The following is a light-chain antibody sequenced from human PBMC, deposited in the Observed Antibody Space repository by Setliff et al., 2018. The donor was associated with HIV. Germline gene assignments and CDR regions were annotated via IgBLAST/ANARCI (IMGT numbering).Light chain of an antibody. CDR3: SSYTTNTTFV. CDR2: EVT. V-gene: IGLV2-14*01. J-gene: IGLJ1*01. CDR1: SSDVGNYNY. Sequence: QSALTQPASVSGSPGQSITISCTGTSSDVGNYNYVSWYQQHPGKAPKLMIYEVTYRPSGVSNRFYGSKSGNTASLTISGLQAEDEADYYCSSYTTNTTFVFGTGTKVTVL.